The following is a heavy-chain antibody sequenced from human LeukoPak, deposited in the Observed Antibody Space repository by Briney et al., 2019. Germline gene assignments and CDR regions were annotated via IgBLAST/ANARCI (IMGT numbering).Heavy chain of an antibody. Sequence: GGSLRLSCAASGFTFSSYEMNWVRQAPGKGLEWVSYISSSGSSIYYADSVKGRFTISRDNAENSLYLQMNNLRVDDTAVYYCARDRGGLPYWGQGTLVTVSS. D-gene: IGHD5-18*01. CDR3: ARDRGGLPY. J-gene: IGHJ4*02. CDR1: GFTFSSYE. V-gene: IGHV3-48*03. CDR2: ISSSGSSI.